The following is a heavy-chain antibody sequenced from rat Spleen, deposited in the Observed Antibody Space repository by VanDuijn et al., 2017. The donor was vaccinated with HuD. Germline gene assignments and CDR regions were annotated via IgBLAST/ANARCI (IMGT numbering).Heavy chain of an antibody. V-gene: IGHV5-31*01. CDR2: ITKDGGSL. Sequence: EVQLVESGGGLVQPGRSLKLSCVASGFTFKNYWMTWVRQAPGTGLDWVASITKDGGSLFYRDSVKGRFTVSRDNEQNTLYLQMDSLGSEDTAIYYCARPTTGIPFNYWGQGVMVTVSS. D-gene: IGHD1-9*01. CDR3: ARPTTGIPFNY. CDR1: GFTFKNYW. J-gene: IGHJ2*01.